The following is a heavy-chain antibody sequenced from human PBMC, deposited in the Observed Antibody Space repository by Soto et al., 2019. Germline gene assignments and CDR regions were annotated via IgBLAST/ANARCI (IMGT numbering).Heavy chain of an antibody. CDR2: FSDSGGT. Sequence: QVQLQESGPGLVKPSETLSLTCTVSGGSINNYYWNWIRQPPGKGLEWIGYFSDSGGTNYNPSLQSRVTISVDTSKNQFFLKLTSVTAADTAVYYCARRWRGTDYWGQGTLVTVSS. J-gene: IGHJ4*02. CDR3: ARRWRGTDY. CDR1: GGSINNYY. V-gene: IGHV4-59*01. D-gene: IGHD3-16*01.